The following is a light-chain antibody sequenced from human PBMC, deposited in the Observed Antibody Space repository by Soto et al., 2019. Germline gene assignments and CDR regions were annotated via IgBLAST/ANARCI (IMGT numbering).Light chain of an antibody. CDR2: DAS. CDR1: QSVNSN. CDR3: QHGSDWPPFT. Sequence: IVLTQSPASLSLSPGERATLSCRASQSVNSNLAWYQHKPGQAPRLLIYDASNRATGIPARFSGSGSGTDFTLTVSSLEPEDVAVYYCQHGSDWPPFTCGQGTRLE. J-gene: IGKJ5*01. V-gene: IGKV3-11*01.